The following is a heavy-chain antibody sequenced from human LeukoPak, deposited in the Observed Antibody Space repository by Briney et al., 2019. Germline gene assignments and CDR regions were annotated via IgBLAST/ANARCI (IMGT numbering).Heavy chain of an antibody. V-gene: IGHV4-34*01. CDR3: ARDSSGCHDY. D-gene: IGHD6-19*01. Sequence: SETLSLTCAVYGGSFSGYYWSWIRQPPGKGLEWIGEINHSGSTNYNPSLKSRVTISVDTSKNQFSLKLSSVTAADTAVYYCARDSSGCHDYWGQGTLVTVSS. CDR1: GGSFSGYY. CDR2: INHSGST. J-gene: IGHJ4*02.